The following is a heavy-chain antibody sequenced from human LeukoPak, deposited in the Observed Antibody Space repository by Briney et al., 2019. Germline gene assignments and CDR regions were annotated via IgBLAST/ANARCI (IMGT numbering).Heavy chain of an antibody. CDR1: GYTLSEFS. CDR2: FDPEDGEI. V-gene: IGHV1-24*01. D-gene: IGHD1-20*01. J-gene: IGHJ4*02. CDR3: ATDIPYNWNDGYFDY. Sequence: ASVKVSCKVSGYTLSEFSMHWVRQAPGKGLEWMGGFDPEDGEIIYAQKFQGRVTMTGDTSTYTAYMELSGLRSEDTAVYFCATDIPYNWNDGYFDYWGQGTLVSVSS.